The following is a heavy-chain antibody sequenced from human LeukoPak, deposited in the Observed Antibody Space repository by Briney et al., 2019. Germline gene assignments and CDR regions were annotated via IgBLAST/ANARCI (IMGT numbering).Heavy chain of an antibody. CDR1: GGSISSSSYY. D-gene: IGHD2-2*01. Sequence: SETLSLTCTVSGGSISSSSYYWGWIRQPPGKGLEWIGSIYYSGSTYYNPSLKSRVTISVDTSKNQFSLKLSSVSAADTAVYYCARHPRYCSSTSCYAFDYWGQGTLVTVSS. V-gene: IGHV4-39*01. CDR2: IYYSGST. CDR3: ARHPRYCSSTSCYAFDY. J-gene: IGHJ4*02.